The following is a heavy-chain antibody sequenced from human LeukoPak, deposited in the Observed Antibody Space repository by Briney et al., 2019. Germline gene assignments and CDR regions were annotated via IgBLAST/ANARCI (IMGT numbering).Heavy chain of an antibody. V-gene: IGHV1-18*01. CDR2: ISAYNGNT. J-gene: IGHJ3*02. D-gene: IGHD3-9*01. Sequence: ASVKVSCKASGYTFTSYGISWVRQAPGQGLEWMGWISAYNGNTNYAQKLQGRVTMTTDTSTSTAYMELRSLRSDDTAVYYCARDTYYDILTGYYRDAFGIWGQGTMVTVSS. CDR1: GYTFTSYG. CDR3: ARDTYYDILTGYYRDAFGI.